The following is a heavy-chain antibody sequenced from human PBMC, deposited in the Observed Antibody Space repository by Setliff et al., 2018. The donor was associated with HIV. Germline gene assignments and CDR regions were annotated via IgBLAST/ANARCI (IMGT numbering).Heavy chain of an antibody. D-gene: IGHD1-26*01. CDR1: GGSVGSSSYY. V-gene: IGHV4-39*02. CDR2: IYYTGNT. Sequence: KPSETLSLTCTVSGGSVGSSSYYWAWIRQPPGKGLEWIGSIYYTGNTKYNPSLESRVTFSIDTSKNHLSLRLTSMTAADTAVYYCARDRRDDYYLTAYFDSLGQGTVVTVSS. CDR3: ARDRRDDYYLTAYFDS. J-gene: IGHJ4*02.